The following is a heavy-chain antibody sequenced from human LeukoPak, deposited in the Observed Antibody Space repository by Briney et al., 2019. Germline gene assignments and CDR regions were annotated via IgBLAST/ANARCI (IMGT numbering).Heavy chain of an antibody. Sequence: SETLSPTCTVSGGSISSYYWSWIRQPPGKGLEWIGFIYYSGSTNYNPSLKSRVTISVDTSKNQFSLKLTSVTAADTAVYYCARGYSFGYFNYWGQGTLVTVSS. CDR3: ARGYSFGYFNY. J-gene: IGHJ4*02. CDR1: GGSISSYY. V-gene: IGHV4-59*01. CDR2: IYYSGST. D-gene: IGHD5-18*01.